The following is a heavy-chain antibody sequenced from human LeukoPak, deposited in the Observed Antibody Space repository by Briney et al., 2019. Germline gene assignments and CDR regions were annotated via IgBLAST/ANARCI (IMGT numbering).Heavy chain of an antibody. Sequence: SETLSLTCAVYGGSFSGYYWSWIRQPPGKGLEWIGEINHSGSTNYNPSLKSRVTISVDTSKNQFSLKLSSVTAADTAVYYCARLNDAYSSSSGFDYWGQGTLVTVSS. V-gene: IGHV4-34*01. D-gene: IGHD6-6*01. CDR1: GGSFSGYY. J-gene: IGHJ4*02. CDR3: ARLNDAYSSSSGFDY. CDR2: INHSGST.